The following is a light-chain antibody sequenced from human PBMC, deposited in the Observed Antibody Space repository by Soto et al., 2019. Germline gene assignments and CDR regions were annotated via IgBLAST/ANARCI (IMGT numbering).Light chain of an antibody. J-gene: IGKJ2*01. CDR2: GAS. CDR1: QSVGSD. CDR3: QQYGSSPVT. V-gene: IGKV3-20*01. Sequence: EIVMTQSPATLSVSPGERATLSCRASQSVGSDLAWYQQKPGQAPRLVIYGASSRATGIPDRFSGSGSGTDFTLTISRLEPEDFAVYYCQQYGSSPVTFGQGTKVDIK.